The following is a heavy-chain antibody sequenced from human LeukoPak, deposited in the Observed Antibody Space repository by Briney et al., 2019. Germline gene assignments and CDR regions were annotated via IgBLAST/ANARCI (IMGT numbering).Heavy chain of an antibody. CDR1: GFDFSSNW. V-gene: IGHV3-74*01. Sequence: GGSLRLSCAASGFDFSSNWMHWVRHAPGQGLVWVSRIKGDGISTNYADSVKGRFTISRDIAKNTLYLQMNSLRAEDTGVYYCAKDHYWSIDYWGRGTLVTISS. CDR2: IKGDGIST. J-gene: IGHJ4*02. D-gene: IGHD3-3*01. CDR3: AKDHYWSIDY.